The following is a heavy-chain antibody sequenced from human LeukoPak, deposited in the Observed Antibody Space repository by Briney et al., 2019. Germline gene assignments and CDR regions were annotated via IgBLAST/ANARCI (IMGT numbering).Heavy chain of an antibody. J-gene: IGHJ4*02. Sequence: PGGSLRLSCAASGFTFSSYMMTWVRQAPGKGLEWVSTISSDGGSTYYAHSVKGRFTISRDNSKNTLFLQMSSLRAEDTAVYYCARYCSGSICYSGVDYWGQGTLVPVSS. CDR1: GFTFSSYM. CDR3: ARYCSGSICYSGVDY. V-gene: IGHV3-23*01. CDR2: ISSDGGST. D-gene: IGHD2-15*01.